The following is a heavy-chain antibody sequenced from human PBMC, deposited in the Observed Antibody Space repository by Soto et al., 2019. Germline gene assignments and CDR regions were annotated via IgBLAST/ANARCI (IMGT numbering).Heavy chain of an antibody. CDR3: ARSYYDFWSGYYTNLYYYYGMDV. Sequence: QVQLVQSGAEVKKPGASVKVSCKASGYTFTSYGISWVRQAPGQGLEWMGWISAYNGNTSYAQKLQGRVTMTTDTSTRTAYMDLRSLRSDDTAVYYCARSYYDFWSGYYTNLYYYYGMDVWGQGTTVTVSS. CDR1: GYTFTSYG. CDR2: ISAYNGNT. J-gene: IGHJ6*02. V-gene: IGHV1-18*01. D-gene: IGHD3-3*01.